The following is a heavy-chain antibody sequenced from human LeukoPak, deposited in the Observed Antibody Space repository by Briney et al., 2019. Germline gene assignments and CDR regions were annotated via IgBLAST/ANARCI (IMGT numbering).Heavy chain of an antibody. J-gene: IGHJ4*02. D-gene: IGHD2-21*02. Sequence: SETLSLTCAVYGGSFSGYYWSWIRQPPGKGLEWIGEINHSGSTNYNPSLKSRVTISVDTSKNQFSLKLSSVTAADTAVYYCARSRVTANTYYFDYWGQGTLVTVSS. CDR1: GGSFSGYY. CDR2: INHSGST. CDR3: ARSRVTANTYYFDY. V-gene: IGHV4-34*01.